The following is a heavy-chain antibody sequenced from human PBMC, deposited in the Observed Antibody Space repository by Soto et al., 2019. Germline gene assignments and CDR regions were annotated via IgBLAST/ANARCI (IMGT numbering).Heavy chain of an antibody. V-gene: IGHV4-61*01. D-gene: IGHD5-18*01. J-gene: IGHJ4*02. CDR1: GGSVSSGSYY. Sequence: QVQLQESGPGLVKPSETLSLTCTVSGGSVSSGSYYWSWIRQPPGKGLEWIGYIYYSGSTNYNPSLKSRVTISVDTSKNQFSLRLSSVTAADTAVYYCVRMDTVMAFDYWGQGTLVTVSS. CDR2: IYYSGST. CDR3: VRMDTVMAFDY.